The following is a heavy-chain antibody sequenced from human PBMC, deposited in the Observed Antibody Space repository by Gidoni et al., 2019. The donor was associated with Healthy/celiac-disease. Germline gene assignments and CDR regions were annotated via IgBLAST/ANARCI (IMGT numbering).Heavy chain of an antibody. CDR3: ARGRLGDYGGPGEDI. V-gene: IGHV4-61*01. Sequence: QVQLQESGPGLVKPSETLSLTCTVSGGSVSSGSYYWSWIRQPPGKGLEWIGYIYYSGSTNYNPSLKSRVTISVDTSKNQFSLKLSSVTAADTAVYYCARGRLGDYGGPGEDIWGQGTMVTVSS. CDR1: GGSVSSGSYY. CDR2: IYYSGST. D-gene: IGHD4-17*01. J-gene: IGHJ3*02.